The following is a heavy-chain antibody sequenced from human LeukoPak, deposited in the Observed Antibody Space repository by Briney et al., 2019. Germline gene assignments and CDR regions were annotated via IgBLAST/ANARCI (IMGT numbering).Heavy chain of an antibody. CDR1: GFSFSSYR. CDR2: ISSNSSTI. V-gene: IGHV3-48*04. J-gene: IGHJ6*03. D-gene: IGHD1-1*01. CDR3: ARVRQSPQIQLYYYSMDD. Sequence: GGSLRLSCVASGFSFSSYRTNWVRQSTGKGLEWVSYISSNSSTIYYADSVKGRFTVSRDNAKNSVYLQMNSLRAEDTAVYYCARVRQSPQIQLYYYSMDDWGKGTTVTVSS.